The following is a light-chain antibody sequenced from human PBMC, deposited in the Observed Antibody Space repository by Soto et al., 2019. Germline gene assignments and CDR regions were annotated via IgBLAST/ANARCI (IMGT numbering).Light chain of an antibody. J-gene: IGKJ2*01. Sequence: DLQMTQSPSSLSASVGDRVTITCRASQTISTYLNWYQQKPGKAPRHLIYDASSLLSGVPSRFSGSGSGTDFTLTIGSLQPEDFSNYYCQQSDSTPYTFGQGTKGEI. V-gene: IGKV1-39*01. CDR2: DAS. CDR3: QQSDSTPYT. CDR1: QTISTY.